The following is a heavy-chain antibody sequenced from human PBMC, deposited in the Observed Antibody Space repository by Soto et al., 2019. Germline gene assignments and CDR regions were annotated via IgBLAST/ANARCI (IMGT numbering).Heavy chain of an antibody. D-gene: IGHD6-19*01. V-gene: IGHV3-11*01. CDR2: ISGSGTPM. CDR3: AKTAEAVAGTVYGY. J-gene: IGHJ4*02. CDR1: GFTFSDYY. Sequence: LRLSCAASGFTFSDYYMTWIRQAPGKGLEWVSYISGSGTPMYYADSVRGRFTVSRDNAKNSLYLQMNSLRAEDTAVYYCAKTAEAVAGTVYGYWGQGILVTVSS.